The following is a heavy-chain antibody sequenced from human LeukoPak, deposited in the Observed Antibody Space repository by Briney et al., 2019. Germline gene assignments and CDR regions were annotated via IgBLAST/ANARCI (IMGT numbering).Heavy chain of an antibody. J-gene: IGHJ3*02. CDR2: IGGSGGST. CDR3: GKNRYSGSLSPFDI. CDR1: GFTFSSYA. D-gene: IGHD1-26*01. Sequence: GGSLRLSCAASGFTFSSYAMSWVRQAPGKGLEWVSGIGGSGGSTYYADSVKGRFTISRDNSKNTLYLQMNSLRAEDTAVYYCGKNRYSGSLSPFDIWGQGTMVTVSS. V-gene: IGHV3-23*01.